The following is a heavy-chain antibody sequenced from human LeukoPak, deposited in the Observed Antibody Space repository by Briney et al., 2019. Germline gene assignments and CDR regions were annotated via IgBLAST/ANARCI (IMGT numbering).Heavy chain of an antibody. Sequence: SETLSLTCTVSGGTISSYYWTWIRQPPGGVLEWIGYIYTSGSTNYNPSLKSRVTISVDTSKNQSSLKLSSVAAADTAVYYCAGTRGYSYGHLFDSWGQGTLVTVSP. D-gene: IGHD5-18*01. CDR3: AGTRGYSYGHLFDS. CDR1: GGTISSYY. V-gene: IGHV4-4*09. J-gene: IGHJ4*02. CDR2: IYTSGST.